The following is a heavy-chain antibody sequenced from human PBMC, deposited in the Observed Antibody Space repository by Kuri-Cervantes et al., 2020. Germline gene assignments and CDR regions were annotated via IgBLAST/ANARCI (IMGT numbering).Heavy chain of an antibody. CDR3: AKVSGCNSGWLDY. CDR1: GFIFDDFG. V-gene: IGHV3-9*01. Sequence: SLKISCAASGFIFDDFGMHWVRQVPGEGLEWVSGMSWNSGNIDYADSVKGRFTISRDHAKNSLYLQMNSLRAENTALYYGAKVSGCNSGWLDYLGRGTLVTVSS. CDR2: MSWNSGNI. J-gene: IGHJ4*02. D-gene: IGHD6-19*01.